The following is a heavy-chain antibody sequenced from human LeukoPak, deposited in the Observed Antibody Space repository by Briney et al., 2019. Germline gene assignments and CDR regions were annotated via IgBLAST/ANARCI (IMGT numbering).Heavy chain of an antibody. CDR3: ARGKITMIVVVSSDAFDI. CDR2: IIPILGIA. D-gene: IGHD3-22*01. Sequence: SVKVSCKASGGTFSSYAISWVRQAPGQGLEWMGRIIPILGIANYAQKSQGRVTITADKSTSTAYMELSSLRSEDTAVYYCARGKITMIVVVSSDAFDIWGQGTMVTVSS. CDR1: GGTFSSYA. V-gene: IGHV1-69*04. J-gene: IGHJ3*02.